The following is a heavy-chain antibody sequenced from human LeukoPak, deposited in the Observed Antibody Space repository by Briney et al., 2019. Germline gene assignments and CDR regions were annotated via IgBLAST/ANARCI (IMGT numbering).Heavy chain of an antibody. D-gene: IGHD1-26*01. CDR2: ISSSTSYI. J-gene: IGHJ3*02. Sequence: GGSLRLSCAASGFTFSGYSMNWVRQAPGKGLEWVSSISSSTSYIFYADSMKGRFTISRDNAKNSLYLQMNSLRAEDTAVYYCARVWGVGATLGIFDIWGQGTMVTVSS. CDR3: ARVWGVGATLGIFDI. CDR1: GFTFSGYS. V-gene: IGHV3-21*01.